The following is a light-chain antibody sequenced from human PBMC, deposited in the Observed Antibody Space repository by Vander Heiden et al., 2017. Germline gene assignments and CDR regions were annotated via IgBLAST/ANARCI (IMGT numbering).Light chain of an antibody. CDR2: GNS. CDR1: RSKIWAGYD. V-gene: IGLV1-40*01. J-gene: IGLJ2*01. CDR3: QSYDSSLSGLV. Sequence: QSVLTQPPSVSGAPGQRVTTSCPGSRSKIWAGYDVEWEQKIPGTAPKVLSDGNSNRPSGVTDRFSGSKCGTSAYRASTGLQAEDEADDYGQSYDSSLSGLVVGGGTKLTVL.